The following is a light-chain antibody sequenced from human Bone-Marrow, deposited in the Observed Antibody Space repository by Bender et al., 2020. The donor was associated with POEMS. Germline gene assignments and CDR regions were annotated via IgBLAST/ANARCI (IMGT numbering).Light chain of an antibody. J-gene: IGLJ2*01. CDR3: QSWDRTTVV. Sequence: SYDLTQSLSVSASPGQTAIILCSGDNLGDKSACWYQQRPGQSPMLFIYQDDKRPSGTPEGFPASSSGNTATRIISGTQAVDEADYYCQSWDRTTVVFGGGAKMT. CDR1: NLGDKS. V-gene: IGLV3-1*01. CDR2: QDD.